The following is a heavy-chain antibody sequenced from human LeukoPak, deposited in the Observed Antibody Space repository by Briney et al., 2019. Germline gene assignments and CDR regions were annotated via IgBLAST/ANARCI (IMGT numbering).Heavy chain of an antibody. Sequence: GGSLILSCAASGFTFSSYAMSWVRQAPGKGLEWVSYISSSSSTIYYADSVKGRFTISRDNAKNSLYLQMNSLRAEDTAVYYCARAVYGSGSFHFDYWGQGTLVTVSS. D-gene: IGHD3-10*01. CDR1: GFTFSSYA. CDR3: ARAVYGSGSFHFDY. CDR2: ISSSSSTI. V-gene: IGHV3-48*04. J-gene: IGHJ4*02.